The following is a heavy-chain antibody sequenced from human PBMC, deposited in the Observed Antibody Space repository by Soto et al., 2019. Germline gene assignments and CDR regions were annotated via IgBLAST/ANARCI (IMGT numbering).Heavy chain of an antibody. CDR1: SGSISTSNW. CDR2: IYHSGST. D-gene: IGHD6-13*01. J-gene: IGHJ6*03. CDR3: ARGDQEISAAGTYYYCYMDV. Sequence: QVQLQESGPGLVKPSGTLSLTCAVSSGSISTSNWWSWVRQPPGKGLEWIGQIYHSGSTNYNPSLKSRVTISVDKSKNQFSLKLNSVTAADTAVYFCARGDQEISAAGTYYYCYMDVWGKGTTVTVSS. V-gene: IGHV4-4*02.